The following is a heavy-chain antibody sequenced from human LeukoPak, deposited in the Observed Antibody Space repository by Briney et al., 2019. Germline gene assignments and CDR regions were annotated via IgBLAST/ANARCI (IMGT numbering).Heavy chain of an antibody. J-gene: IGHJ4*02. Sequence: GGSLRLSCAASGFTFSSYAMSWVRQAPGKGLEWVSAISGSGGSTYYADSVKGRFTISRDNSKNTLYLQMNSLRAEDTAVYYCAKGLIVVVPAAIFDPLDYWGQGTLVAVSS. D-gene: IGHD2-2*01. CDR2: ISGSGGST. CDR1: GFTFSSYA. V-gene: IGHV3-23*01. CDR3: AKGLIVVVPAAIFDPLDY.